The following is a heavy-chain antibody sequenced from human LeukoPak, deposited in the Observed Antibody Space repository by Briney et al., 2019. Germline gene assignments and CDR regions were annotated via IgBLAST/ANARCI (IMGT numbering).Heavy chain of an antibody. CDR3: AVDFWSGYYTY. Sequence: GGPLRLSCAASGFTFSSYWMPGVRQAPGKGLVWVSRINSDGSSTSYADSVKGRFTISRDNAKNTLYLQMNSLRAEDTAVYYCAVDFWSGYYTYWGQGTLVTVSS. J-gene: IGHJ4*02. V-gene: IGHV3-74*01. CDR1: GFTFSSYW. D-gene: IGHD3-3*01. CDR2: INSDGSST.